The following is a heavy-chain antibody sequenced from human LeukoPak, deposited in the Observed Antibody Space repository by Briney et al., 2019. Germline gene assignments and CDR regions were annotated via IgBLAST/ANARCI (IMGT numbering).Heavy chain of an antibody. J-gene: IGHJ4*02. D-gene: IGHD2-15*01. Sequence: SETLSLTCTVSGGSMSTYYWSWIRQSPGKGLEWIGYIYYSGSTSYNPSLKSRVTISVDTSKNQFSLKLSSVTAADTAVYYCARVNADRYCSGGSCYIDYWGQGTLVTVSS. V-gene: IGHV4-59*01. CDR2: IYYSGST. CDR3: ARVNADRYCSGGSCYIDY. CDR1: GGSMSTYY.